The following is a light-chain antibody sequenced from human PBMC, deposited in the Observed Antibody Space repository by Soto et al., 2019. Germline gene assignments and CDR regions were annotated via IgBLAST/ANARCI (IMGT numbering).Light chain of an antibody. CDR1: PSVSNS. CDR2: DAS. V-gene: IGKV3-11*01. CDR3: QQRNQWPPVT. Sequence: ESVLTQSPATLSLSPGERATLSCRASPSVSNSLAWYQHKPGQAPRLLIYDASNRATGVPTRFSGSGSGTAFTLTISSLDPEDFAVYYCQQRNQWPPVTFGGGNRVEIK. J-gene: IGKJ4*01.